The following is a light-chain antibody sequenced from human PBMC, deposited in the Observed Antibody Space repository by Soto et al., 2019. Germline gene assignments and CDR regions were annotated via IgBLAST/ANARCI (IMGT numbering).Light chain of an antibody. CDR3: QKYGSSRGLT. V-gene: IGKV3-20*01. CDR2: GAS. J-gene: IGKJ4*01. CDR1: QSVSSSY. Sequence: EIVLTQSPGTLSLSPGERATLSCRASQSVSSSYLAWYQQKAGQAPRLLVYGASSRATGIPDRFSGSGSGTDFTLTISRLEPEDFAVYYCQKYGSSRGLTFGGGTKVEIK.